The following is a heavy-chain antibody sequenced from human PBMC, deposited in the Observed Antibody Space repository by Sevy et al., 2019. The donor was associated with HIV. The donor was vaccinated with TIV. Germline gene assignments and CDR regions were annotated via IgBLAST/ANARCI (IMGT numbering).Heavy chain of an antibody. CDR1: GLTFSTYG. Sequence: GGSLRLSCAASGLTFSTYGMHWVRQAPGKGLEWVAVISYDGSHKYHADSVKGRFTISRDNSKNTLYLQMNSLRLEDTAVYYCAKDGGYSTYWYPGYWGQGTLVTVSS. CDR2: ISYDGSHK. J-gene: IGHJ4*02. D-gene: IGHD6-19*01. CDR3: AKDGGYSTYWYPGY. V-gene: IGHV3-30*18.